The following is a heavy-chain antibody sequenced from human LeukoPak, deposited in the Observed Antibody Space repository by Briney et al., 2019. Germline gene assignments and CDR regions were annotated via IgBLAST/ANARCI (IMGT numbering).Heavy chain of an antibody. CDR1: GDSINTYSSYY. CDR3: ACLTTADAFDI. D-gene: IGHD3-22*01. V-gene: IGHV4-61*10. CDR2: IYDSGST. Sequence: PSETLSLTCTVSGDSINTYSSYYWSWIRQPAGKGLEWIGYIYDSGSTNYNPSLKSRVTISVDTSKNQFSLKLSSVTAADTAVYYCACLTTADAFDIWGQGTMVTVPS. J-gene: IGHJ3*02.